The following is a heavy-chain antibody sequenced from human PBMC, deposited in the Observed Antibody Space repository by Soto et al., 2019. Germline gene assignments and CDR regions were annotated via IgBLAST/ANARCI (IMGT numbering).Heavy chain of an antibody. V-gene: IGHV4-61*01. CDR3: ARGLPIGSQLPYYNYYGIDV. CDR2: IYYSGST. CDR1: GGSVSSGSYY. J-gene: IGHJ6*02. Sequence: SETLSLTCAVSGGSVSSGSYYWSWIRQPPGKGLEWIGYIYYSGSTNYDPSLKSRVTISVDTSKNQFSLRLTSVTTADTAVYYCARGLPIGSQLPYYNYYGIDVWGQGTTVTVSS. D-gene: IGHD1-26*01.